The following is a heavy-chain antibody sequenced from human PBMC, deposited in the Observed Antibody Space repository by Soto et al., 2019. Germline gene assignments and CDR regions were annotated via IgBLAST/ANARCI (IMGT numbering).Heavy chain of an antibody. D-gene: IGHD2-2*01. CDR1: GCSITSHHYY. V-gene: IGHV4-39*01. Sequence: QLQVQESGPGQVKPSQTLSLTCTVSGCSITSHHYYWGWIRQPPGKGLEWIGSIYSGGNTYYNPSLRSLLTIFVYTAKNLIPLKLSSVTAADSAIYYCGSGPSTTWIDNWGLGTQVSVSS. CDR2: IYSGGNT. CDR3: GSGPSTTWIDN. J-gene: IGHJ4*02.